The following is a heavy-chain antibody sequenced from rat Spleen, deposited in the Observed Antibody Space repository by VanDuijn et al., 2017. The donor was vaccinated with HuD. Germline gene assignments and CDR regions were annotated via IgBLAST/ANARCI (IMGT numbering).Heavy chain of an antibody. J-gene: IGHJ3*01. CDR2: ISPYGDNT. V-gene: IGHV5-19*01. CDR1: GFTFSYYG. D-gene: IGHD1-11*01. Sequence: EVQVVESGGGLVQPGRSLKLSCAASGFTFSYYGINWIRQTPTRGLEWVAFISPYGDNTYYRDSVKGRFTISRDNARGTLSLQMDSLTSEDTATYYCATEPLNYGGPHWFAYWGQGTLVTVSS. CDR3: ATEPLNYGGPHWFAY.